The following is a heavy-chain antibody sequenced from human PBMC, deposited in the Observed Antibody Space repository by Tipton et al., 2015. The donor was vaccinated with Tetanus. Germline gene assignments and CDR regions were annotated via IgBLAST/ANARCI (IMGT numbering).Heavy chain of an antibody. CDR2: IYYSGST. Sequence: LVKPTQTLSLTCTVSGGSITSGGYYWSWIRQHPGKGLEWIGDIYYSGSTYYNPSLKSRVTISVDTSKNQFSLKLNSVTAADTAVYYCVRDQARGARGWNYFDYWGQGTLVTVSS. J-gene: IGHJ4*02. D-gene: IGHD1-26*01. V-gene: IGHV4-31*03. CDR3: VRDQARGARGWNYFDY. CDR1: GGSITSGGYY.